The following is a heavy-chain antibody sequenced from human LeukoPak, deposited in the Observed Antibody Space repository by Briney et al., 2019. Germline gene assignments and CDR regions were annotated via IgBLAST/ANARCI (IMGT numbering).Heavy chain of an antibody. CDR3: ARGGIRSSSSWYHY. J-gene: IGHJ4*02. D-gene: IGHD6-13*01. CDR2: ISYDGSNK. Sequence: PGGSLRPSCAASGFTFSSYAMHWVRQAPGKGLEWVAVISYDGSNKYYADSVKGRFTISRDNSKNTLYLQMNSLRAEDTAVYYCARGGIRSSSSWYHYWGQGTLVTVSS. V-gene: IGHV3-30*04. CDR1: GFTFSSYA.